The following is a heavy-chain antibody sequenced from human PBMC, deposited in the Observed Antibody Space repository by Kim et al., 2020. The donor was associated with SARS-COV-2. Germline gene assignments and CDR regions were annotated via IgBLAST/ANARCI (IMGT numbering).Heavy chain of an antibody. CDR3: ARPTVTSPLDAFDI. J-gene: IGHJ3*02. Sequence: AQKLQGRVTITTDTSTSTAYMELRSLRSDDTAVYYCARPTVTSPLDAFDIWGQGTMVTVSS. D-gene: IGHD4-17*01. V-gene: IGHV1-18*01.